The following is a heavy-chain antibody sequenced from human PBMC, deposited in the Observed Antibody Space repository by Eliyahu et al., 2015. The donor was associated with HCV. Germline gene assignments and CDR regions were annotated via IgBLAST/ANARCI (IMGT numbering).Heavy chain of an antibody. CDR2: IIPIFGTA. CDR3: ARVVGDYYDSSGSLDY. CDR1: GGTFSSYA. J-gene: IGHJ4*02. V-gene: IGHV1-69*01. Sequence: EVKKPGSSVKVSCKASGGTFSSYAISWVRQAPGQGLEWMGGIIPIFGTANYAQKFQGRVTITADESTSTAYMELSSLRSEDTAVYYCARVVGDYYDSSGSLDYWGQGTLVTVSS. D-gene: IGHD3-22*01.